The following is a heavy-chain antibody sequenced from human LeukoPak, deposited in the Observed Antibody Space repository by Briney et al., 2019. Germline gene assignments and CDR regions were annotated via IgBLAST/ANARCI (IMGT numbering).Heavy chain of an antibody. Sequence: SLKVSCKASGYTFTSYGISWVRQAPGQGLEWMGRIIPILGIANYAQKFQGRVTITADKSTSTAYMELSSLRSEDTAVYYCARDGGCSSTSCYLFDYWGQGTLVTVSS. CDR3: ARDGGCSSTSCYLFDY. V-gene: IGHV1-69*04. J-gene: IGHJ4*02. CDR2: IIPILGIA. D-gene: IGHD2-2*01. CDR1: GYTFTSYG.